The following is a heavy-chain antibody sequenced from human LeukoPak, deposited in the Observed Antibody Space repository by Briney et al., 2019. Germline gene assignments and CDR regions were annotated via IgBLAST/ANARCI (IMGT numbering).Heavy chain of an antibody. V-gene: IGHV4-59*01. J-gene: IGHJ4*02. CDR3: ASGGIYYGAAFDF. D-gene: IGHD1-26*01. Sequence: SETLSLTCTVSGGSISSYYWSWIRQPPGKGLEWIGYIYYSGSTNYNPSLKSRVTISVDTSKNQFSLKLSSLTTADTAVYYCASGGIYYGAAFDFWGQGTLVTVSS. CDR2: IYYSGST. CDR1: GGSISSYY.